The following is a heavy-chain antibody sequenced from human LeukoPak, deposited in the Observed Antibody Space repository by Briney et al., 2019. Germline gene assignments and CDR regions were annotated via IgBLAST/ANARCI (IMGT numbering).Heavy chain of an antibody. Sequence: PGGSLRLSCAASGFIFSSYSMSWVRQAPGKGLEWVSVITGSGGNTYYADSVKGRFTISRDNSKNTLYLQMNSLRAEDTAVYYCAKDPAVGAFDIWGQGTMVTVSS. CDR3: AKDPAVGAFDI. CDR2: ITGSGGNT. V-gene: IGHV3-23*01. D-gene: IGHD6-19*01. CDR1: GFIFSSYS. J-gene: IGHJ3*02.